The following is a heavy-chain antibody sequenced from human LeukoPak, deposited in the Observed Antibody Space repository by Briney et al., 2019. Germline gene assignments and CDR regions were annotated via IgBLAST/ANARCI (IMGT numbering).Heavy chain of an antibody. CDR2: ISGSGGST. V-gene: IGHV3-23*01. CDR3: ARGPYDSSGYYYY. J-gene: IGHJ4*02. Sequence: QPGGSLRLSCAASGFTFSSYAMSWVRQAPGKGLEWVSAISGSGGSTYYADSVKGRFTISRDNSKNTLYLQMNSLRAEDTAVYYCARGPYDSSGYYYYWGQGTLVTVSS. CDR1: GFTFSSYA. D-gene: IGHD3-22*01.